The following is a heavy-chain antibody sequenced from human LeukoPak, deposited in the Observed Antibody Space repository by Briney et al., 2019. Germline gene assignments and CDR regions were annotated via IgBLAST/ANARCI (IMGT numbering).Heavy chain of an antibody. Sequence: SETLSLTCTVSGGSISNKYWSWIRQPPGKGLEWIGYIYYSGSTNYNPSLKSRVTISVDTSKNQFSLKLSSVTAADTAVYYCARSEIGYSYGYYYYYYMDVWGKGTTVTISS. J-gene: IGHJ6*03. CDR2: IYYSGST. V-gene: IGHV4-59*01. D-gene: IGHD5-18*01. CDR3: ARSEIGYSYGYYYYYYMDV. CDR1: GGSISNKY.